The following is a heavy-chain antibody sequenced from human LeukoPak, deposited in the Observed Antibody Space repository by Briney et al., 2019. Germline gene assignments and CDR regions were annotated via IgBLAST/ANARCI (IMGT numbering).Heavy chain of an antibody. V-gene: IGHV4-34*01. CDR2: INHSGST. D-gene: IGHD6-13*01. CDR3: ARGGGIAAAGRRRADY. Sequence: SETLSHTCAVYGGSFSGYYWSWIRQPPGKGLEWIGEINHSGSTNYNPSLKSRVTISVDTSKNQFSLKLSSVTAADTAVYYCARGGGIAAAGRRRADYWGQGTMVTVSS. J-gene: IGHJ4*02. CDR1: GGSFSGYY.